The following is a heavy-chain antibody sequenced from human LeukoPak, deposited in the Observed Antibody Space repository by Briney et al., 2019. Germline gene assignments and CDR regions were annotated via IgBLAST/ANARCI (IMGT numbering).Heavy chain of an antibody. CDR2: MNPNSGDT. J-gene: IGHJ6*03. Sequence: WASVKVSCKASGYTFTSYDINWVRQVTGQGLEWMGWMNPNSGDTGYAQKFQGRVNMTRNTSISTAYMELSSLRSDDTAVYYCARGGYNWKGAYMDVWGKGTTVTVSS. V-gene: IGHV1-8*02. CDR1: GYTFTSYD. CDR3: ARGGYNWKGAYMDV. D-gene: IGHD1-20*01.